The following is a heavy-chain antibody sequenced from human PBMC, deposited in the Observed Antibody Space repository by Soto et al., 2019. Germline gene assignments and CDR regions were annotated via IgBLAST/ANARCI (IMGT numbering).Heavy chain of an antibody. V-gene: IGHV3-23*01. CDR2: ISGSGGST. CDR3: AKGGVLAAYYYDSSGYYLDY. D-gene: IGHD3-22*01. J-gene: IGHJ4*02. Sequence: PGGSLRLSCAASGFTFSSYAMSWVRQAPGKGLEWVSAISGSGGSTYYADSVKGRFTISRDNSKNTLYQQMNSLRAEDTAVYYCAKGGVLAAYYYDSSGYYLDYWGQGTLVTVSS. CDR1: GFTFSSYA.